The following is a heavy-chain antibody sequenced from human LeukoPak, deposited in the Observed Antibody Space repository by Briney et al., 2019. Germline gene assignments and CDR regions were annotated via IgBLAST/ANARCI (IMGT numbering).Heavy chain of an antibody. D-gene: IGHD3-9*01. CDR3: ASGSYDILTGLDFDN. CDR2: IYYSGST. J-gene: IGHJ4*02. Sequence: SQTLSLTCTVSGGAISSGDYYWSWIRQAPGKGLEWIGNIYYSGSTNYNPSLKSRVTVSVDMSKNQFSLKLSSVTAADTAVYYCASGSYDILTGLDFDNWGQGTLVTVSS. CDR1: GGAISSGDYY. V-gene: IGHV4-61*08.